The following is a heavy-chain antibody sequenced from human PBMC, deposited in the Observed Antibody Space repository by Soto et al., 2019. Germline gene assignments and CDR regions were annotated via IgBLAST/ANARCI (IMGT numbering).Heavy chain of an antibody. J-gene: IGHJ3*02. Sequence: PSETLSLTCTVSGGSIRSYYWSWIRQPPGKGLEWIGYIFYSGRTNYNPSLKSRVTISVDTSKNQFSLKLSSVTAPDPAVYYCARNYGHAFDIWGQGTMVTVS. V-gene: IGHV4-59*01. CDR3: ARNYGHAFDI. D-gene: IGHD1-7*01. CDR2: IFYSGRT. CDR1: GGSIRSYY.